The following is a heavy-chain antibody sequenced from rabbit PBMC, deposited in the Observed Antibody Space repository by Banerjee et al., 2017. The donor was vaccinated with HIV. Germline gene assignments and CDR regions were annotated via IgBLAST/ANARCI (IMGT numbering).Heavy chain of an antibody. J-gene: IGHJ6*01. CDR1: GFSLSDNY. D-gene: IGHD4-1*01. Sequence: QSLEESGGDLVKPGASLTLTCKASGFSLSDNYMCWVRQAPGKGLEWLACIYNGDGSTYYATWAKGRFSISKTSSTTVTLQMTSLTAADTATYFCARDLAGVIGWNFDVWGQGTLVTVS. CDR3: ARDLAGVIGWNFDV. CDR2: IYNGDGST. V-gene: IGHV1S40*01.